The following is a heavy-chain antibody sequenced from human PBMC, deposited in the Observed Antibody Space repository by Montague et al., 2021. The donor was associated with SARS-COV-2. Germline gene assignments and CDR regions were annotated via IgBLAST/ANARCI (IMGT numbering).Heavy chain of an antibody. CDR1: GFSLSTSGMC. D-gene: IGHD3-9*01. CDR2: IDWDDVK. CDR3: ARMMYDILTGYYIGFDY. V-gene: IGHV2-70*01. J-gene: IGHJ4*02. Sequence: PALVKPTQTLTLTCTFSGFSLSTSGMCVSWIRQPPGKALEWLALIDWDDVKYYSTSLKTRLTISKDTSKNQVVLTMTNMDPVDTATYYCARMMYDILTGYYIGFDYWGQGTLVTVSS.